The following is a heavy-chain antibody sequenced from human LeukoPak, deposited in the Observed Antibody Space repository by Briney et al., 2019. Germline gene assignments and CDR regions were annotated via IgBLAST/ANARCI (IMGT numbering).Heavy chain of an antibody. CDR1: GYTFTSYG. V-gene: IGHV1-18*01. J-gene: IGHJ4*02. Sequence: GASVKVSCKASGYTFTSYGINWVRQAPGQGLEWMGWISAYNGNTNYAQKLQGRVTMTTDTSTSTAYMEPRSLRSDDTAVYYCARDQTLGVVNIWGQGTLVTVSS. CDR3: ARDQTLGVVNI. D-gene: IGHD3-3*01. CDR2: ISAYNGNT.